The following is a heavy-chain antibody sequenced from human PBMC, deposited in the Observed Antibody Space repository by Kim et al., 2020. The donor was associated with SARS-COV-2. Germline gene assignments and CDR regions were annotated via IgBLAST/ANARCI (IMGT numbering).Heavy chain of an antibody. Sequence: ASVKVSCKASGYTFTSYYMHWVRQAPGQGLEWMGIINPSGGSTSYAQKFQGRVTMTRDTSTSTVYMELSSLRSEDTAVYYCARGDIVVVPAGTLSWFDPWGQGTLVTVSS. D-gene: IGHD2-2*01. V-gene: IGHV1-46*01. CDR1: GYTFTSYY. J-gene: IGHJ5*02. CDR3: ARGDIVVVPAGTLSWFDP. CDR2: INPSGGST.